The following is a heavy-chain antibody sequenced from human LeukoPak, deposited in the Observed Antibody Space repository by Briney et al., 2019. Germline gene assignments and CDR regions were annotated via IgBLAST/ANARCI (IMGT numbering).Heavy chain of an antibody. J-gene: IGHJ6*02. D-gene: IGHD3-10*01. CDR1: GFTFTSYA. CDR2: ISNSGSST. V-gene: IGHV3-23*01. Sequence: GGSLRLSCAASGFTFTSYAMTWVRQAPGKGLEWVSGISNSGSSTYYADSVKGRFTISRDNSKNTLFLQLSSLRAEDTAVYYCANTMVRGSYSMDDWGQGTTVTVSS. CDR3: ANTMVRGSYSMDD.